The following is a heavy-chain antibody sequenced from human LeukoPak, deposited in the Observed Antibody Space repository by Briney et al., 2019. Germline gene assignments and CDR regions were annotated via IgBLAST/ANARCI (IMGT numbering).Heavy chain of an antibody. J-gene: IGHJ4*02. CDR3: ARADYGDFTFDY. CDR1: GFTFSSYS. CDR2: ISSSSSYI. V-gene: IGHV3-21*01. D-gene: IGHD4-17*01. Sequence: VGSLRLSCAASGFTFSSYSMNSVRQAPGKGLKGCSSISSSSSYIYYADSVKGRFTISRDNAKNSLYLQMNSLRAEDTAVYYCARADYGDFTFDYWGQGTLVTVSS.